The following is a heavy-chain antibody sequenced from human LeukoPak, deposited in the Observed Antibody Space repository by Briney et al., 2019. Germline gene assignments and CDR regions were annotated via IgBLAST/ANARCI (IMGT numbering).Heavy chain of an antibody. V-gene: IGHV3-7*01. Sequence: GGSLRLSCAASGFTFSSYWMSWVRQAPGKGLGWVANIKQDGSEKYYVDSVKGRFTISRDNAKNSLYLQMNSLRAEDTAVYYCAKRLGIVVVPAAIEGAFDIWGQGTMVTVSS. CDR1: GFTFSSYW. J-gene: IGHJ3*02. CDR3: AKRLGIVVVPAAIEGAFDI. D-gene: IGHD2-2*01. CDR2: IKQDGSEK.